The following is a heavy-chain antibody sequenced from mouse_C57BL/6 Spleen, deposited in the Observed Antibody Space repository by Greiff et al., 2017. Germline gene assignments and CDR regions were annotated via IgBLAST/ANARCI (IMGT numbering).Heavy chain of an antibody. CDR1: GYSITSGYY. CDR3: ARGYGDYPFAY. D-gene: IGHD5-5*01. V-gene: IGHV3-6*01. J-gene: IGHJ3*01. CDR2: ISYDGSN. Sequence: EVQLMESGPGLVKPSQSLSLTCSVTGYSITSGYYWNWIRQFPGNKLEWMGYISYDGSNNYNPSLKNRISITRDTSKNQFFLKLNSVTTEDTATYYCARGYGDYPFAYWGQGTLVTVSA.